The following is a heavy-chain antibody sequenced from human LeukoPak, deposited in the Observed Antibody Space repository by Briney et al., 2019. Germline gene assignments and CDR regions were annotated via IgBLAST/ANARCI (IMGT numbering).Heavy chain of an antibody. CDR1: GYTFTSYA. CDR2: ITPTLGTP. D-gene: IGHD3-10*01. J-gene: IGHJ6*03. Sequence: SVKVSCKASGYTFTSYAMNWVRQAPGQGLEWTGGITPTLGTPDYSQKFQGRVTITADESTSTVYMEMGSLRSEDTAVYYCASSGGDYYYYYMDVWGTGTTVTISS. V-gene: IGHV1-69*13. CDR3: ASSGGDYYYYYMDV.